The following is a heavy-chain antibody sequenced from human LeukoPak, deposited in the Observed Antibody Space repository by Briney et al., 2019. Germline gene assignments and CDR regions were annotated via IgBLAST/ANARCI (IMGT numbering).Heavy chain of an antibody. CDR1: GGSISSYY. CDR2: IYYSGST. V-gene: IGHV4-59*01. J-gene: IGHJ4*02. CDR3: ARVSDDSSGYYHY. D-gene: IGHD3-22*01. Sequence: TSETLSLTCTVPGGSISSYYWSWIRQPPGKGLEWIGYIYYSGSTNYNPSLKSRVTISVDTSKNQFSLKLSSVTAADTAVYYCARVSDDSSGYYHYWGQGTLVTVSS.